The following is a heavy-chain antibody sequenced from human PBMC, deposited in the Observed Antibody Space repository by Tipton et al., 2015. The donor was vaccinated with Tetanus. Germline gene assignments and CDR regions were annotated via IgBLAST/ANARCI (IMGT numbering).Heavy chain of an antibody. J-gene: IGHJ4*02. CDR2: VYHSWST. Sequence: TLSLTCTVSGGSVSRSSHYWTWIRQPPGKELEWVGYVYHSWSTNYHPSLKSRITISQDTSKNQFSLRLTSVTAADTAVYYCARIHDFLSGHFDFWGPGTLVTVSS. CDR3: ARIHDFLSGHFDF. D-gene: IGHD3-3*01. CDR1: GGSVSRSSHY. V-gene: IGHV4-61*01.